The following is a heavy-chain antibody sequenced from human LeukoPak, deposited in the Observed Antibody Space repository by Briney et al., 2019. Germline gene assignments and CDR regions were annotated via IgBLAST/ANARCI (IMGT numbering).Heavy chain of an antibody. CDR1: GFTVSSNY. CDR2: ISSSSSYI. Sequence: GGSLRLSCAASGFTVSSNYMSWVRQAPGKGLEWVSSISSSSSYIYYADSVKGRFTISRDNAKNSLYLQMNSLRAEDTAVYYCAREGTGRDGYNSGYWGQGTLVTVSS. CDR3: AREGTGRDGYNSGY. J-gene: IGHJ4*02. D-gene: IGHD5-24*01. V-gene: IGHV3-21*01.